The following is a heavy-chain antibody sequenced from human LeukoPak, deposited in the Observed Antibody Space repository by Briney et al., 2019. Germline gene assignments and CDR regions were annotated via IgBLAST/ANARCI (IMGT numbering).Heavy chain of an antibody. CDR1: GLIFTNYW. D-gene: IGHD1-1*01. CDR2: IRQDGSEK. Sequence: GGSLRLSCAASGLIFTNYWMSWVRQAPGKGLEWVANIRQDGSEKYYVDSVKGRFTISRDNAQSSLYLQMNSLRAEDTAVYYCVRDHNFAFDYWGQGTLVTVSS. J-gene: IGHJ4*02. CDR3: VRDHNFAFDY. V-gene: IGHV3-7*01.